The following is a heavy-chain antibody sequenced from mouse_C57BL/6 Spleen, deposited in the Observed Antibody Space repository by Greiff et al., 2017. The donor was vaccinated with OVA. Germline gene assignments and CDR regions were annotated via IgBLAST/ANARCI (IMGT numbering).Heavy chain of an antibody. CDR2: ISSGGDYI. D-gene: IGHD2-3*01. CDR1: GFTFSSYA. CDR3: TREGVYDGYYRAMDY. V-gene: IGHV5-9-1*02. J-gene: IGHJ4*01. Sequence: EVKVEESGEGLVKPGGSLKLSCAASGFTFSSYAMSWVRQTPEKRLEWVAYISSGGDYIYYADTVKGRFTISRDNARNTLYLQMSSLKSEDTAMYYCTREGVYDGYYRAMDYWGQGTSVTVSS.